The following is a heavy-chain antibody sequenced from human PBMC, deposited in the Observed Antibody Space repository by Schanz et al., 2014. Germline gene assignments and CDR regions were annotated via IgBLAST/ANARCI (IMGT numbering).Heavy chain of an antibody. J-gene: IGHJ6*02. CDR2: ISGFGTGA. V-gene: IGHV3-23*01. CDR1: GFTFSGYA. Sequence: EVQLLESGGGLVQPGGSLRISCAASGFTFSGYALVWVRQPPGKGLEWISGISGFGTGAYYADSVKGRFSISRDNSKNTLYLQMDSLRAEDTAVYYCAKSGYCRSTSCYQYNYYGLDVWGQGTTVTVSS. CDR3: AKSGYCRSTSCYQYNYYGLDV. D-gene: IGHD2-2*03.